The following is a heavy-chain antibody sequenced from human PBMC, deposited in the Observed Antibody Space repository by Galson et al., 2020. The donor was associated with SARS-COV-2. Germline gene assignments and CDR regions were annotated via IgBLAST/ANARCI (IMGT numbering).Heavy chain of an antibody. V-gene: IGHV4-61*02. D-gene: IGHD6-19*01. CDR3: ARGVVAGTGD. CDR2: IHTSGNS. CDR1: GDSISSGSFY. J-gene: IGHJ4*02. Sequence: SETLSLTCAVSGDSISSGSFYWSWIRQPAGKGLEWIGRIHTSGNSNYNPSLKSRVNISLDTSKNQFSLKLSSVTAADTAVYYCARGVVAGTGDWGQGTLVTGSS.